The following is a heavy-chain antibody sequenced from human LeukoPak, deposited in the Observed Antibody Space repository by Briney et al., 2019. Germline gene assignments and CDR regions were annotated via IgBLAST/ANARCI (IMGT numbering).Heavy chain of an antibody. CDR2: IYYSGST. J-gene: IGHJ5*02. D-gene: IGHD2-15*01. CDR1: GGSISSGDYY. Sequence: PSETLSLTCTVSGGSISSGDYYWSWIRQPPGKGLEWIGYIYYSGSTYYNPSLNSRVTIAVDTSKNQFSLKLGSVTAADTAAYYCARALDCSGGSCYSGSWWFDPWGQGTLVTVSS. V-gene: IGHV4-30-4*01. CDR3: ARALDCSGGSCYSGSWWFDP.